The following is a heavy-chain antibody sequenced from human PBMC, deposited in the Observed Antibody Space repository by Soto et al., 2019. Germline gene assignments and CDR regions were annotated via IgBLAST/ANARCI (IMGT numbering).Heavy chain of an antibody. D-gene: IGHD3-10*01. J-gene: IGHJ3*02. V-gene: IGHV4-31*03. CDR3: ARVPFGSGSFYGFDI. Sequence: QVQLQESGPGLVKPSQTLSLTCTVSGGSVNSDGYYWNWIRQHPGKGLEWIGFIYYNGFTYYSPSLKSRLTISLDTSRNHFSLELSSVTAADTAVYYCARVPFGSGSFYGFDIWGQGTMVSFSS. CDR2: IYYNGFT. CDR1: GGSVNSDGYY.